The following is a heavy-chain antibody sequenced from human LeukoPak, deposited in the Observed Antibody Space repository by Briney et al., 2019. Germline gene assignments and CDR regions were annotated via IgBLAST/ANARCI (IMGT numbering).Heavy chain of an antibody. J-gene: IGHJ6*02. D-gene: IGHD1-26*01. V-gene: IGHV3-30*03. CDR3: ARDTGGMDV. CDR2: ISYDGSNK. CDR1: GFTFSSYG. Sequence: GRSLRLSCAASGFTFSSYGMHWVRQAPGKGLEWVAVISYDGSNKYYADSVKGRFTISRDNSKNTLYLQMNSLRAEDTAVYYCARDTGGMDVWGQGTTVTVSS.